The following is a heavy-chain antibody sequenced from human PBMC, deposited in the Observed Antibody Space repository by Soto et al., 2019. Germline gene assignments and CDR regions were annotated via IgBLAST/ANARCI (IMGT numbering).Heavy chain of an antibody. D-gene: IGHD4-17*01. CDR1: GYTFTSYY. J-gene: IGHJ4*02. V-gene: IGHV1-46*01. Sequence: ASVKGACKASGYTFTSYYMHWVRQAHGQGLEWMGIINPSGGSTSYAQKFQGRATMTRDTSTSTVYMELSSLRSEDTAVYYCVWATVTTVDYWGQGTLVTVPS. CDR3: VWATVTTVDY. CDR2: INPSGGST.